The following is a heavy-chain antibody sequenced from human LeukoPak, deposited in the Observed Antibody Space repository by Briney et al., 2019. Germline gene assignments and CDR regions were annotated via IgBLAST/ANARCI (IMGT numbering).Heavy chain of an antibody. J-gene: IGHJ6*02. V-gene: IGHV4-59*08. Sequence: SETLSLTCTVSGGSISSYYWSWIRQPPGKGLEWIGYIYYSGSTNYNPSLKSRVTISVDTSKNQFSLKLSSVTAADTAVYYCARHPMNGVGVFPYYYGMDVWGQGTTVTVSS. CDR2: IYYSGST. CDR3: ARHPMNGVGVFPYYYGMDV. CDR1: GGSISSYY. D-gene: IGHD4-17*01.